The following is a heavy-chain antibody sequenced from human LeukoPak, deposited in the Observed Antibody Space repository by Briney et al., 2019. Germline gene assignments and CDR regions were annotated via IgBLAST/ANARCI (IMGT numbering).Heavy chain of an antibody. D-gene: IGHD4-23*01. CDR1: GGSISSGGYY. J-gene: IGHJ4*02. CDR3: ARDIVDYGGNSQFDY. Sequence: PSETLSLTCTVSGGSISSGGYYWSWIRQPAGKGLEYIGRIYSTGSTNYNPSLRSRVTISVDTSKNHFSLKLSSVTAADTAVYYCARDIVDYGGNSQFDYWGQGTLVTVSS. V-gene: IGHV4-61*02. CDR2: IYSTGST.